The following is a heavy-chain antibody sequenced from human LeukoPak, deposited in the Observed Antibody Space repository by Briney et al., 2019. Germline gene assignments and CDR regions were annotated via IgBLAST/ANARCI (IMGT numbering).Heavy chain of an antibody. V-gene: IGHV3-23*01. CDR2: ISDTGNT. CDR1: GFTLSSYA. D-gene: IGHD3-3*01. Sequence: LPGGSLRLSCAASGFTLSSYAMSWVRQAPGKGLEWVSAISDTGNTYHADSVKGRFTISRDSSKNTLFLQMNRLRPEDTAVYYCARARQDPEYYDFWSGYSPDAFDIWGQGTMVTVSS. CDR3: ARARQDPEYYDFWSGYSPDAFDI. J-gene: IGHJ3*02.